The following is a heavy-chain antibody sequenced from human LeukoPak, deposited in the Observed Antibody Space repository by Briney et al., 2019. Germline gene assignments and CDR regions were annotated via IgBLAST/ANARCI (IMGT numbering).Heavy chain of an antibody. V-gene: IGHV1-2*02. J-gene: IGHJ4*02. CDR3: AREGPIVGATHLVDY. D-gene: IGHD1-26*01. CDR1: RYTFTDYY. Sequence: ASVKVSCKASRYTFTDYYMHWVRQAPGQGLEWMGWINPNSGGTNYAQKFQGRVTTTRDTSISTAYMELSRLRSDDTAVYYCAREGPIVGATHLVDYWGQGTLVTVSS. CDR2: INPNSGGT.